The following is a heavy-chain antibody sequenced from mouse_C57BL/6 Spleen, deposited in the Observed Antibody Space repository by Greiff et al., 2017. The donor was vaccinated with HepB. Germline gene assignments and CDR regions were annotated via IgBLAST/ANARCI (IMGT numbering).Heavy chain of an antibody. CDR3: ASTMITTRYFDV. V-gene: IGHV1-55*01. D-gene: IGHD2-4*01. Sequence: QVQLQQSGAELVKPGASVEMSCKASGYTFTSYWITWVKQRPGQGLEWIGDIYPGSGSTNYNEKFKSKATLTVDTSSSTAYMQLSSLTSEDSAVYYCASTMITTRYFDVWGTGTTVTVSS. J-gene: IGHJ1*03. CDR2: IYPGSGST. CDR1: GYTFTSYW.